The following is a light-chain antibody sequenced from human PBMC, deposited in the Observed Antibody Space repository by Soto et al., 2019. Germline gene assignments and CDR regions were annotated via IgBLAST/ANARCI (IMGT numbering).Light chain of an antibody. CDR1: SGHSTYA. V-gene: IGLV4-69*02. J-gene: IGLJ2*01. Sequence: QSVLTQSPSASASLGVSVKLTCTLSSGHSTYAIAWHQQQPEKGPRYLMKLNSDGSHSKGDGVPDRFSGSSSGAERYLTISSLQSEDEADYFCQTWGSGFSVFGGGTKLTVL. CDR2: LNSDGSH. CDR3: QTWGSGFSV.